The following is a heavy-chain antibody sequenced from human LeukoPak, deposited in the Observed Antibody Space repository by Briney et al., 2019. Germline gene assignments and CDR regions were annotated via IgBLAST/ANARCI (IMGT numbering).Heavy chain of an antibody. CDR1: GFSFSSCA. CDR2: ISSNGAGT. V-gene: IGHV3-23*01. J-gene: IGHJ4*02. CDR3: AKVTGDQPRDF. Sequence: PGGSLRLSCAASGFSFSSCAMSWVRQAPGKRLEWISHISSNGAGTYYADSVRGRFTISRDNSKNTLYLQMSSLRAEDTAMYYCAKVTGDQPRDFWGQGTLVIVSS. D-gene: IGHD7-27*01.